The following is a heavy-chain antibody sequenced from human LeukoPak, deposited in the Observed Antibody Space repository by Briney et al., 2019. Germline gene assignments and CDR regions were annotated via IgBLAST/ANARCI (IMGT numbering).Heavy chain of an antibody. V-gene: IGHV3-23*01. CDR1: GFTLSSYA. CDR3: AKEAGSVLRYFDWLLYLDY. J-gene: IGHJ4*02. CDR2: ISVSGNT. Sequence: PGGSLRLSCAASGFTLSSYAMSWVRQAPGKGLEWVSAISVSGNTYHADSVKGRFTISRDNPKNTLYLQMNSLRAEDTAVYYCAKEAGSVLRYFDWLLYLDYWGQGTLVTVSS. D-gene: IGHD3-9*01.